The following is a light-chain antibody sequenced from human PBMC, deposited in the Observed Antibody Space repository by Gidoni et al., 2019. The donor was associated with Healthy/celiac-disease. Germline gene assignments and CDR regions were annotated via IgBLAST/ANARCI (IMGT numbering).Light chain of an antibody. J-gene: IGKJ1*01. CDR1: QSISSY. CDR3: QQTYITPPT. V-gene: IGKV1-39*01. CDR2: AAS. Sequence: DIQMTQSPSSLSASVGDRVTITCRASQSISSYLTWYQQEPGKAPKLLIHAASSLQSGVPSRFSGSGSGTDFTLTISSLQPEDFATYYCQQTYITPPTFGQXTKVEIK.